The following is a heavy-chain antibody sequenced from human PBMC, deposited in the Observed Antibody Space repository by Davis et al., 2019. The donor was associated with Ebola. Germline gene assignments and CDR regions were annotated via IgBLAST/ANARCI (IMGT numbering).Heavy chain of an antibody. Sequence: GGSLRLSCAASGFTFSSYGMHWVRQAPGKGLEWVSSISSSSSYIYYADSVKGRFTISRDNAKNSLYLQMNSLRAEDTAVYYCAKVESTVTTSWSDPWGQGTLVTVSS. V-gene: IGHV3-21*01. J-gene: IGHJ5*02. CDR2: ISSSSSYI. D-gene: IGHD4-17*01. CDR1: GFTFSSYG. CDR3: AKVESTVTTSWSDP.